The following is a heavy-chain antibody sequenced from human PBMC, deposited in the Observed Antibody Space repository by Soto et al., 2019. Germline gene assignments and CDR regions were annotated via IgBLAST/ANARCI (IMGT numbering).Heavy chain of an antibody. V-gene: IGHV3-7*01. CDR1: GFSLSDSW. D-gene: IGHD3-16*01. CDR2: IKEDGSEK. CDR3: ASLGRHG. J-gene: IGHJ6*02. Sequence: GGSLRRSCAASGFSLSDSWMDWVRQAPGKGPEWVANIKEDGSEKNYVDSVKGRFTISRDNAKNSLYLQMNSLRAEDTAVYYCASLGRHGWGQGTTVTVSS.